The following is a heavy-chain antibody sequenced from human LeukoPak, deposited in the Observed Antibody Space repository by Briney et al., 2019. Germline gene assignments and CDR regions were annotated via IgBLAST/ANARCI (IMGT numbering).Heavy chain of an antibody. J-gene: IGHJ4*02. CDR2: ISGSGGST. V-gene: IGHV3-23*01. CDR1: GFTFSSYA. Sequence: KAGGSLRLSCAASGFTFSSYAMCWVRQAPGKGLEWVSAISGSGGSTYYADSVKGRFTISRDNSKNTVYLQLGSLRTEDMAVYYCAPRHEYSYPYWGQGTLVTVSS. CDR3: APRHEYSYPY. D-gene: IGHD5-18*01.